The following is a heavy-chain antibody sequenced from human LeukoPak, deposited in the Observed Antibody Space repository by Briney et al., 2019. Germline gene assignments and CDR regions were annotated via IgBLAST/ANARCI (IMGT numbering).Heavy chain of an antibody. Sequence: PSETLSLTCAVYGGSFSGYYWSWIRQPPGKGLEWIGEINHSGSTNYNPSLKSRVTISVDTSKNQFSLKLSSVTAADTAVYYCARPRRPMVRGVIFGYWGQGTLVTVSS. CDR2: INHSGST. CDR1: GGSFSGYY. V-gene: IGHV4-34*01. CDR3: ARPRRPMVRGVIFGY. D-gene: IGHD3-10*01. J-gene: IGHJ4*02.